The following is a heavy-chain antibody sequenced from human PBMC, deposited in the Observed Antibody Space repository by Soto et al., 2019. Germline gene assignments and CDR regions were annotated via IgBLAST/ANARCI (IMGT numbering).Heavy chain of an antibody. J-gene: IGHJ2*01. CDR1: GFTFSSYG. Sequence: QVQLVESGGGVVQPGRSLRLSCAASGFTFSSYGMHWVRQAPGKGLEWVAVISYDGSNKYYADSVKGRFTISRDNSKNTLYLQMNSLRAEDTAVYYCAKDFGGAVAGQYWYFDLWGRGTLVTVSS. CDR3: AKDFGGAVAGQYWYFDL. CDR2: ISYDGSNK. V-gene: IGHV3-30*18. D-gene: IGHD6-19*01.